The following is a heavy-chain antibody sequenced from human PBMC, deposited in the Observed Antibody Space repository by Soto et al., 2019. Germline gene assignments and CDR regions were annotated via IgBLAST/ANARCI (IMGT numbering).Heavy chain of an antibody. J-gene: IGHJ5*02. CDR2: MNQDGSEK. CDR3: GTDEGCILGDVA. V-gene: IGHV3-7*01. CDR1: GFTVSSYW. D-gene: IGHD1-26*01. Sequence: SGGALRLSCAVSGFTVSSYWMSWVRQAPGKGLEWVANMNQDGSEKYYVDSVKGRFTISRDNAKNSLYLQMKRLRAEDTAIYYCGTDEGCILGDVAWGQGTLFTVSS.